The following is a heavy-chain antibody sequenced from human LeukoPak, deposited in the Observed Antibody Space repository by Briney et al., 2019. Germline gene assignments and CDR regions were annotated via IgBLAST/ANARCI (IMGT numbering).Heavy chain of an antibody. CDR1: GGFFRGYY. Sequence: PSETLSLTCSVYGGFFRGYYWRWIRQPPGKGLEWIGEINHSGSTNYNPSLKSRVTLAVDTSKNQFSLMLSSVTAADTAVYYCARVLDCSGSCYDHDYWGQGSLVTVSS. D-gene: IGHD2-15*01. V-gene: IGHV4-34*01. J-gene: IGHJ4*02. CDR3: ARVLDCSGSCYDHDY. CDR2: INHSGST.